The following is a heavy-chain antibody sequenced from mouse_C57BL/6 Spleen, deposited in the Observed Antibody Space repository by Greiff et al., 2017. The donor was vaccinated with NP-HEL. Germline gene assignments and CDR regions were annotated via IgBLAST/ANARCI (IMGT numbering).Heavy chain of an antibody. CDR2: IYPRSGNT. Sequence: QVQLQHSGAELARPGASVKLSCKASGYTFTSYGISWVKQRTGQGLEWIGEIYPRSGNTYYNEKFKGKATLTADKSSSTAYMELRSLTSEDSAVYFCARGGTVVAPYWYFDVWGTGTTVTVSS. V-gene: IGHV1-81*01. CDR1: GYTFTSYG. J-gene: IGHJ1*03. CDR3: ARGGTVVAPYWYFDV. D-gene: IGHD1-1*01.